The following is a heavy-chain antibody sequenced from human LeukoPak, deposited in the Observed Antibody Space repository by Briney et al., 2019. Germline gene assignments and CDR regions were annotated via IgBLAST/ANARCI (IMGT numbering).Heavy chain of an antibody. J-gene: IGHJ5*02. V-gene: IGHV5-51*01. Sequence: GESLKISCKGSGYSFTSYWFGWVRQMPGKGLEWMGIIYPGDSDTRYSPSFQGQVAISADKSISTAYLQWSSLKASDTAMYYCARHYYYDSSGYYPRTPKNWFDPWGQGTLVTVSS. D-gene: IGHD3-22*01. CDR1: GYSFTSYW. CDR3: ARHYYYDSSGYYPRTPKNWFDP. CDR2: IYPGDSDT.